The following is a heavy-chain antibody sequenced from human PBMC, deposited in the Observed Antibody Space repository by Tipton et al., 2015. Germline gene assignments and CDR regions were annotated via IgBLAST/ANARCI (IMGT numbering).Heavy chain of an antibody. D-gene: IGHD3-22*01. Sequence: WIRQPPGKGLEWVGRTRNKANSYTTEYAASVKGRFTISRDDSKNSLYLQMNSLKTEDTAVYYCARSRDSRGQRGYYGMDVWGQGTTVTVSS. J-gene: IGHJ6*02. CDR3: ARSRDSRGQRGYYGMDV. V-gene: IGHV3-72*01. CDR2: TRNKANSYTT.